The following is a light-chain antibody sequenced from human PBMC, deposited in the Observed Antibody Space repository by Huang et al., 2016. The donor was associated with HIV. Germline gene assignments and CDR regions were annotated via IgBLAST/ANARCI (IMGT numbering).Light chain of an antibody. J-gene: IGKJ1*01. CDR2: ATD. Sequence: DIQMTQSPSSLSASVGDRATITCRASQSITTYLNWYQQKPGKAPTLLVYATDSLQSGGHSRFRGRGSGTEFTLTISSLQPDGFATYYCQQGYTTSWTFGPGTKVE. CDR1: QSITTY. V-gene: IGKV1-39*01. CDR3: QQGYTTSWT.